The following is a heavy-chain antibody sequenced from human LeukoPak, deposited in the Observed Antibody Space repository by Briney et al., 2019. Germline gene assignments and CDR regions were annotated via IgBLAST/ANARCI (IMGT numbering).Heavy chain of an antibody. CDR1: GFSFTKAW. CDR2: LNSRTDGETT. V-gene: IGHV3-15*01. D-gene: IGHD3-16*01. Sequence: PGGSLRLSCVVSGFSFTKAWVSWARQAPGKGLEWVGRLNSRTDGETTDYAAPVKGRFSISRDDSQTTAFLQMNSLKIEDTAVYYCTTMFNVVMGDLFDYWGQGTLVTVSS. CDR3: TTMFNVVMGDLFDY. J-gene: IGHJ4*02.